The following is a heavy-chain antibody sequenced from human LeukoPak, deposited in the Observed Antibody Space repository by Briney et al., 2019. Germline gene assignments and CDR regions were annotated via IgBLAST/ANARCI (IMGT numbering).Heavy chain of an antibody. V-gene: IGHV4-59*01. CDR2: IYYSGST. D-gene: IGHD6-19*01. CDR1: GGSISSYY. Sequence: SETLSLTCTVSGGSISSYYWSWIRQPPGKGLEWIGYIYYSGSTNYNPSLKSRVTISVDTSKNQFSLKLSSVTAADTTVYYCARVYRWLIGGYYFDYWGQGTLVTVSS. CDR3: ARVYRWLIGGYYFDY. J-gene: IGHJ4*02.